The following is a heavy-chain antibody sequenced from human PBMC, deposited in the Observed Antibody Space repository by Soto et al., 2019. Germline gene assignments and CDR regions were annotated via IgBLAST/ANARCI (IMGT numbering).Heavy chain of an antibody. CDR2: IYYSGST. CDR3: ARVKIAEAGKLWYFDL. D-gene: IGHD6-13*01. CDR1: GGSISSYY. J-gene: IGHJ2*01. Sequence: QVQLQESGPGLVKPSETLSLTCTVSGGSISSYYWSWIRQPPGKGLEWIGYIYYSGSTNYNPSLKSRVTISVDTSKHQCSLKLSSVTAADTAVYYCARVKIAEAGKLWYFDLWGRGTLVTVSS. V-gene: IGHV4-59*01.